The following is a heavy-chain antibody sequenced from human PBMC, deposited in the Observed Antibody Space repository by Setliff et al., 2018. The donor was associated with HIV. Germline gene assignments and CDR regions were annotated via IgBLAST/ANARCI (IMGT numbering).Heavy chain of an antibody. CDR1: GFTFDDYA. CDR3: AKELEKGLWYGDHYFYYGMDV. D-gene: IGHD3-10*01. J-gene: IGHJ6*02. Sequence: PGGSLRLSCVASGFTFDDYAMHWVRQAPGKGPEWVSGINWNSGTIVYADSVKGRFNISRDNSKNILYLQMSSLRVEDTALYYCAKELEKGLWYGDHYFYYGMDVWGQGTTVTVSS. CDR2: INWNSGTI. V-gene: IGHV3-9*01.